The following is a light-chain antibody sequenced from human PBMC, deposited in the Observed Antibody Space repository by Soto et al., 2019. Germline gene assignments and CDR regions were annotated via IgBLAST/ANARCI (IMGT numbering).Light chain of an antibody. CDR3: YSYAGRNIWV. V-gene: IGLV2-8*01. Sequence: QSALAQPPSASGSPGQSVTISCTGSGSDIGAYKFVSWYQQHPGKAPKLMIFGVTERPSGVPDRFSGSKSGNTASLTVSGLQADDEAIYYCYSYAGRNIWVFGGGTKVNVL. CDR2: GVT. CDR1: GSDIGAYKF. J-gene: IGLJ3*02.